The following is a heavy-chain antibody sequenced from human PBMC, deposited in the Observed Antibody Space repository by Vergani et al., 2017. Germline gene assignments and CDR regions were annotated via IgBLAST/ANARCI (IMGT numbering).Heavy chain of an antibody. Sequence: EVQLLESGGGLVQPGGSLRLSCAASGFTFSTYAMTWVRQAPGKGLVWVSTISSDGGSTYYADSVKGRFTISRDNSKNTLSLQMNSLTAEDTAIYYCAGPQWTSAYYYGGFDYWGQGILVTVSS. CDR2: ISSDGGST. CDR3: AGPQWTSAYYYGGFDY. V-gene: IGHV3-23*01. J-gene: IGHJ4*02. CDR1: GFTFSTYA. D-gene: IGHD3-22*01.